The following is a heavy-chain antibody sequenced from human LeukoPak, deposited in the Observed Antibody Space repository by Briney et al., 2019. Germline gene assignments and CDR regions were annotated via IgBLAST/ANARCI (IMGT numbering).Heavy chain of an antibody. D-gene: IGHD3-10*01. CDR2: ISGSGGST. Sequence: PGGSLRLSCAASGFTFSSYTMSWVRQAPGKGLEWVSAISGSGGSTYYADSVKGRFTISRDNSKNTLYLQMNSLRAEDTAVYYCATPSSRWFGELLNWFDPWGQGTLVTVSS. J-gene: IGHJ5*02. CDR1: GFTFSSYT. V-gene: IGHV3-23*01. CDR3: ATPSSRWFGELLNWFDP.